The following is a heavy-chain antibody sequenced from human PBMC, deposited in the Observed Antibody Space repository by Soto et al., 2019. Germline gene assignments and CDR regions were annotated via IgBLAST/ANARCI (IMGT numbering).Heavy chain of an antibody. V-gene: IGHV4-34*01. CDR3: ARDKITGLFDY. J-gene: IGHJ4*02. CDR1: GGSFSGYD. Sequence: QVQLQQWGAGLLKPSETLSLTCAVYGGSFSGYDWTWIRQPPGTGLELIGEINHSGSSNYNPSLKSRATISVDTSHTQFSLKLTSVTAADTAVYYCARDKITGLFDYWGQGTLVTVSS. CDR2: INHSGSS. D-gene: IGHD2-8*02.